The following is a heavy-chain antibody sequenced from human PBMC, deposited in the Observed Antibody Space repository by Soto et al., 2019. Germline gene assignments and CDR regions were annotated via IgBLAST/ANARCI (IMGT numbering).Heavy chain of an antibody. V-gene: IGHV1-69*02. CDR2: IIPILDIA. Sequence: SCKTSGGTFNTYPISWVRQAPGQGLEWMGRIIPILDIANYAQKFQGRVTITADKSTSTAYMELSSLRSEDTAVYYCAEAGGYDAFDIWGQGTMVTVSS. CDR3: AEAGGYDAFDI. D-gene: IGHD6-13*01. J-gene: IGHJ3*02. CDR1: GGTFNTYP.